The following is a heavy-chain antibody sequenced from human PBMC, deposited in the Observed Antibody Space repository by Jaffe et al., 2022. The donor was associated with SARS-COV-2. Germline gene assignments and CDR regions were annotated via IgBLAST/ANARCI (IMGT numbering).Heavy chain of an antibody. D-gene: IGHD3-10*01. Sequence: EVQLVESGGGLVKPGGSLRLSCAASGFTFSSYSMNWVRQAPGKGLEWVSSISSSSSYIYYADSVKGRFTISRDNAKNSLYLQMNSLRAEDTAVYYCARGSGDGATQYYYYYGMDVWGQGTTVTVSS. CDR2: ISSSSSYI. J-gene: IGHJ6*02. CDR3: ARGSGDGATQYYYYYGMDV. V-gene: IGHV3-21*01. CDR1: GFTFSSYS.